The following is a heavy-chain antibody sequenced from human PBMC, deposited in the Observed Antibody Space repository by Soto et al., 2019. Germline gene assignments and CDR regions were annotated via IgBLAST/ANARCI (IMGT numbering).Heavy chain of an antibody. CDR2: INHSGST. CDR3: ARRRQVYYYYGMDV. J-gene: IGHJ6*02. CDR1: GGSFSGYY. V-gene: IGHV4-34*01. Sequence: TSETLSLTCAVYGGSFSGYYWSWIRQPPGKGLEWIGEINHSGSTNYNPSLKSRVTISVDTSKNQFSLKLSSVTAADTAVYYCARRRQVYYYYGMDVWGQGTTVTVSS.